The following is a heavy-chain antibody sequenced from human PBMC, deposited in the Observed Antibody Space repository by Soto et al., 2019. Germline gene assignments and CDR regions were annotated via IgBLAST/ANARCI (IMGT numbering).Heavy chain of an antibody. D-gene: IGHD2-21*02. Sequence: GGSLRLSCAASGFTFSSYAMSWVRQAPGKGLEWVSAISGSGDSTYYADSVKGRFTISSDISKNTLYLQMKSLRAEDTAVYYCAKRSIPREAYGGNFYLDAFDIWGQGTMVTVSS. CDR3: AKRSIPREAYGGNFYLDAFDI. V-gene: IGHV3-23*01. CDR1: GFTFSSYA. CDR2: ISGSGDST. J-gene: IGHJ3*02.